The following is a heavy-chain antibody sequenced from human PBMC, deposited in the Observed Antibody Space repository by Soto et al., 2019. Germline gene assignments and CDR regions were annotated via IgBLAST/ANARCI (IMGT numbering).Heavy chain of an antibody. D-gene: IGHD3-3*01. CDR1: GGSVNGYY. CDR2: INHTGGT. CDR3: ATRITVFGVLIPPFDP. V-gene: IGHV4-34*02. Sequence: QVHLQQWGAGLLKPSETLSLTCAVYGGSVNGYYWNWIRQPPGKGLEWIGEINHTGGTHYNPALKSRVTMSVDTSKKQFSLRLSSVTAADTAIYYCATRITVFGVLIPPFDPWGQGTQVTVSS. J-gene: IGHJ5*02.